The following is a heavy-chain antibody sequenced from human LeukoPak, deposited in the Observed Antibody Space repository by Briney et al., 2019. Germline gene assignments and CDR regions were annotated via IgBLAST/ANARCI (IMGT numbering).Heavy chain of an antibody. CDR3: AKDRYYDSSGYPSNYYYYYMDV. Sequence: GGSLRLSCAASGFTFSSYSMNWVRQAPGKGLEWVSSISSSSSYIYYADSVKGRFTISRDNAKNSLYLQMNSLRAEDTAVYYCAKDRYYDSSGYPSNYYYYYMDVWGKGTTVTVSS. V-gene: IGHV3-21*01. CDR1: GFTFSSYS. CDR2: ISSSSSYI. J-gene: IGHJ6*03. D-gene: IGHD3-22*01.